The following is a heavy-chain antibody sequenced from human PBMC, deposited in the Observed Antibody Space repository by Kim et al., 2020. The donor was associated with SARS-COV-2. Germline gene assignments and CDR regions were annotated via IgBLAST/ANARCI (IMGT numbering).Heavy chain of an antibody. Sequence: RYSPSSQGQVTISADKSISTAYLQWSSLKASDTAMYYCARHAQASNAFDIWGQGTMVTVSS. J-gene: IGHJ3*02. CDR3: ARHAQASNAFDI. V-gene: IGHV5-51*01.